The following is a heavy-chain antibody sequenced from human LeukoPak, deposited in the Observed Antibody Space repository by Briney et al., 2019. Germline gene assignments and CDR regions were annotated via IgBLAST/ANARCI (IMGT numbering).Heavy chain of an antibody. CDR1: GYTFTRYG. CDR2: ISAYNGDT. J-gene: IGHJ4*02. V-gene: IGHV1-18*01. Sequence: ASVKVSCKASGYTFTRYGISWVRQAPGQGLEWMGWISAYNGDTNYAQNLQGRVTMTTDTSTSTAYMELRSLRSDDTAVYYCARDPSNSSGRYVFFDYWGQGTLVTVSS. D-gene: IGHD6-19*01. CDR3: ARDPSNSSGRYVFFDY.